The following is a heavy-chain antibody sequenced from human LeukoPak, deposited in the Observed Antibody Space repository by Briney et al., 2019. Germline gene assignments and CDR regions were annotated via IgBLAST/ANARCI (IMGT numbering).Heavy chain of an antibody. D-gene: IGHD6-19*01. V-gene: IGHV4-34*01. Sequence: SETLSLTCAGYGGSFSGYYWSWIRQPPGKGLEWIGEINHSGSTNYNPSLKSRVTISVDTSKNQFSLKLSSVTAADTAVYYCARSNTPGIAVAGTGFDYWGQGTLVTVSS. J-gene: IGHJ4*02. CDR3: ARSNTPGIAVAGTGFDY. CDR2: INHSGST. CDR1: GGSFSGYY.